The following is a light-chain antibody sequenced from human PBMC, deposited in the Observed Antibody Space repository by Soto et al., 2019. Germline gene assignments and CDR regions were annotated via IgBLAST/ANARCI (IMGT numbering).Light chain of an antibody. V-gene: IGKV1-5*03. CDR2: KAS. Sequence: DIQMTQSPSTLPASVGDRVTITCRASQTIGEWLAWYQQKPGKVPKLLIYKASTLEGGVPSRFSGSGSGTEFTLTISSLQPDDFATYYCQQSHFYWTFGQGTKVEIK. J-gene: IGKJ1*01. CDR3: QQSHFYWT. CDR1: QTIGEW.